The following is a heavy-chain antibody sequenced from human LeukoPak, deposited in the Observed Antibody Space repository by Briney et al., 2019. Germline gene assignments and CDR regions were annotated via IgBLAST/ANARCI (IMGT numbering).Heavy chain of an antibody. CDR1: GFTFRSYW. D-gene: IGHD5-18*01. Sequence: TGGSLRLSCAASGFTFRSYWMHWVRQAPAKGLVWVSRINGDGSTTTYADSVKGRFTISRDNAKNTLYLQMNSLRAEDTAVYYCARDVIGYSSGTLGYWGQGTVVTVSS. V-gene: IGHV3-74*01. CDR3: ARDVIGYSSGTLGY. J-gene: IGHJ4*02. CDR2: INGDGSTT.